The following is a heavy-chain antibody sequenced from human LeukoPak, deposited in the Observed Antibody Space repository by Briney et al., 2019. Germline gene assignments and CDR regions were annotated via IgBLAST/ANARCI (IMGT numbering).Heavy chain of an antibody. J-gene: IGHJ4*02. V-gene: IGHV3-11*04. Sequence: GGSLRLSCAASGFTFRDYYMTWIRQAPGKGLEWVSHISSSGSTIYYADSVKGRFTISRDNSKNTLYLQMNSLRAEDTAVYYCARERLGAFDYWGQGTLVTVSS. CDR3: ARERLGAFDY. D-gene: IGHD1-26*01. CDR1: GFTFRDYY. CDR2: ISSSGSTI.